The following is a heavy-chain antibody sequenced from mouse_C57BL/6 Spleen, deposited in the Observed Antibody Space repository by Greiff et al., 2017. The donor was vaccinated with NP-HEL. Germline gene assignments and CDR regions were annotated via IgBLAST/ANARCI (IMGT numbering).Heavy chain of an antibody. J-gene: IGHJ2*01. D-gene: IGHD2-5*01. V-gene: IGHV5-4*01. Sequence: DVMLVESGGGLVKPGGSLKLSCAASGFTFSSYAMSWVRQTPEKRLEWVATISDGGSYTYYPDNVKGRFTISRDNAKNNLYLQMSHLKSEDTAMYYCARDRGLYSNFDYWGQGTTLTVSS. CDR1: GFTFSSYA. CDR3: ARDRGLYSNFDY. CDR2: ISDGGSYT.